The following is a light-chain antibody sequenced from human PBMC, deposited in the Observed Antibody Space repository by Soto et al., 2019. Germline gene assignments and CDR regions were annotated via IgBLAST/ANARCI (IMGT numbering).Light chain of an antibody. CDR2: DVS. CDR1: SSDVGGYNY. Sequence: QSVLTQPASVSWSPGQSITISCTGTSSDVGGYNYVSWYQQHPGKAPKLMIYDVSNRPSGVSNRFSGSKSGNTASLTISGLQAEDEADYYCSSYTSSSTPLVFGTGTKSPS. J-gene: IGLJ1*01. CDR3: SSYTSSSTPLV. V-gene: IGLV2-14*01.